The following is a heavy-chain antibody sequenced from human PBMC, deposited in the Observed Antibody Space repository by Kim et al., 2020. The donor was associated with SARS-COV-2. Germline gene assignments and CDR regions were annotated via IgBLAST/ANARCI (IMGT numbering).Heavy chain of an antibody. J-gene: IGHJ4*02. CDR3: ARDGRSVDYYFDY. CDR1: GYTFTSYC. Sequence: ASVKVSCKASGYTFTSYCLNWVRQAPGQSLEWMGWIDVATTNTPYSENFQGRVTISRDTSATTVYIELSSLRSEDTAVYYCARDGRSVDYYFDYWGQGTLVTVSS. D-gene: IGHD3-9*01. CDR2: IDVATTNT. V-gene: IGHV1-3*01.